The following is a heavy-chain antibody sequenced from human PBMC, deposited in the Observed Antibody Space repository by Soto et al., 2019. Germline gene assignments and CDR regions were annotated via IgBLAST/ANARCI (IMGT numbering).Heavy chain of an antibody. J-gene: IGHJ3*01. CDR3: AREHITTTRGIIEAFAF. Sequence: QITLKESGPTLVKPTQTLTLTCTFSGFSLTTTGVGVGWIRQPPGTALEWLALIYWDDDKRYNPSLTTRLTTTRHTSKLQVVLTMTHMAPVDTRTYFCAREHITTTRGIIEAFAFWGQGTQVTVSS. CDR1: GFSLTTTGVG. V-gene: IGHV2-5*02. CDR2: IYWDDDK. D-gene: IGHD3-10*01.